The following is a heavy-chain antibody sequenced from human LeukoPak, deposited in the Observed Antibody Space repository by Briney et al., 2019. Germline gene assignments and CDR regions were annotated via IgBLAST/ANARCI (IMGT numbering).Heavy chain of an antibody. Sequence: PSGTLSLTCAVSGGSISSSNWWSWVRQPPGKGLEWIGEIYHSGNTNYNPSLKSRVTISVDTSKNQFSLKLSSVTAADTAVYYCARRSPDYGDCLDYWGQGTLVTVSS. CDR2: IYHSGNT. CDR3: ARRSPDYGDCLDY. CDR1: GGSISSSNW. J-gene: IGHJ4*02. D-gene: IGHD4-17*01. V-gene: IGHV4-4*02.